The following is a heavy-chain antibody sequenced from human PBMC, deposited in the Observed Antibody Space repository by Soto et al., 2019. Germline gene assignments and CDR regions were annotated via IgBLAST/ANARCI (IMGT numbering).Heavy chain of an antibody. CDR1: GFTFSSYS. D-gene: IGHD3-10*01. V-gene: IGHV3-21*01. J-gene: IGHJ6*03. CDR3: ARDRGVYYYYLDV. Sequence: PGGSLRLSCAASGFTFSSYSMNWVRQAPGKGLEWVSSISSSSSYIYYADSVKGRFTISRDNAKNPLYLQMNSLRAEDTAAYYWARDRGVYYYYLDVWGKGTTVTVSS. CDR2: ISSSSSYI.